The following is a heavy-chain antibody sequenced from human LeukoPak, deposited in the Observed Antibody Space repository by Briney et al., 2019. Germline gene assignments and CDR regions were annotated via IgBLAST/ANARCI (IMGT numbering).Heavy chain of an antibody. CDR1: IESFSGYH. CDR2: IYHSGST. J-gene: IGHJ4*02. D-gene: IGHD2-21*02. Sequence: SETLSLTCAVYIESFSGYHWNWIRQTPGKGLAWIGSIYHSGSTYYNPSLKSRVTISVDTSKNQFSLKLSSVTAADTAVYYCARDEVVTAGFDYWGQGTLVTVSS. CDR3: ARDEVVTAGFDY. V-gene: IGHV4-34*01.